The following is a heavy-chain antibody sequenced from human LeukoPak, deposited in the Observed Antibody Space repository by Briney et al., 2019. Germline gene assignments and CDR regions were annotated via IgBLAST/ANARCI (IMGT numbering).Heavy chain of an antibody. CDR3: ARTPLLVGATDAFDI. CDR2: IYYSGST. D-gene: IGHD1-26*01. J-gene: IGHJ3*02. CDR1: GGSISSYY. V-gene: IGHV4-59*01. Sequence: PSETLSLTCTVSGGSISSYYWSWIRQPPGKGLEWIGYIYYSGSTNYNPSLKSRVTISVDTSKNQLSLKLSSVTAADTAVYYCARTPLLVGATDAFDIWGQGTMVTVSS.